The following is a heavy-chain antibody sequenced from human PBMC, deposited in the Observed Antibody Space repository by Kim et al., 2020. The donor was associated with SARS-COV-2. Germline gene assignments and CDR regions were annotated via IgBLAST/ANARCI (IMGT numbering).Heavy chain of an antibody. V-gene: IGHV1-46*01. J-gene: IGHJ4*02. Sequence: ASVKVSCRTSGYTFTTYFIHWVRQAPGQGFEWLGIINPGGDTTNSAPKFQGRLLMTRDTSTSTVYMELSMLTSEDAAVYFCARGPEAAAGNFDSWGQGTLVIVSS. CDR1: GYTFTTYF. CDR3: ARGPEAAAGNFDS. CDR2: INPGGDTT. D-gene: IGHD6-13*01.